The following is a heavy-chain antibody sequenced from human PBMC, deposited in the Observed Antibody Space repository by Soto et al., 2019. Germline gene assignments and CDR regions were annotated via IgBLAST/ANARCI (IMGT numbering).Heavy chain of an antibody. CDR3: ARELQASAGTKYFVP. Sequence: EEQRVESGGGVVRPGGCLRVTCTASGFSFDTYSMSWVRQGPGTGVEWVAGINLSGGRSGYADYGKGRFTIPRDHAKHALYLQMSSLRVEDTALYFCARELQASAGTKYFVPWGRGTLVTVSS. CDR1: GFSFDTYS. V-gene: IGHV3-20*04. D-gene: IGHD6-13*01. J-gene: IGHJ5*02. CDR2: INLSGGRS.